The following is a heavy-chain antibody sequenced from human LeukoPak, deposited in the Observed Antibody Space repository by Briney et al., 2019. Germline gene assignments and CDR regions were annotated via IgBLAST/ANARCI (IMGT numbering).Heavy chain of an antibody. CDR1: GFIFNNYA. Sequence: SGPSLRLSCTTSGFIFNNYAMHWVRQPPGKGLEWVSNINWDGTVKAYADSLKGRFTISRDNAKNSLYLQMNSLTPEDTALYYCVREKRGPGNFDKYYGMDVWGQGTTITVSS. CDR2: INWDGTVK. CDR3: VREKRGPGNFDKYYGMDV. D-gene: IGHD4-4*01. V-gene: IGHV3-9*01. J-gene: IGHJ6*02.